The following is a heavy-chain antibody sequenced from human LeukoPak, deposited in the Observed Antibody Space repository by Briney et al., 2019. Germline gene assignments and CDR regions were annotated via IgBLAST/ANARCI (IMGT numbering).Heavy chain of an antibody. CDR3: ARGWASGSYRKSGFDY. D-gene: IGHD3-10*01. CDR2: MNPNSGNT. CDR1: GYTFTSYD. V-gene: IGHV1-8*01. J-gene: IGHJ4*02. Sequence: ASVKVSCKASGYTFTSYDINWVRQATGQGLEWMGWMNPNSGNTGYAQKLQGRVTMTRNTSISTAYMELSSLRSEDTAVYYCARGWASGSYRKSGFDYWGQGPLVTVSS.